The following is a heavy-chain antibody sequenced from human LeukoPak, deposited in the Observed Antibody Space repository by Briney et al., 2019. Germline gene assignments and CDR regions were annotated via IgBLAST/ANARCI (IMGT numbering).Heavy chain of an antibody. CDR2: IYYSGST. CDR3: ARDRSGSYYDDAFDI. Sequence: PSETLSLTCTVSGGSISSYYWSWIRQPPGKGLEWIGYIYYSGSTNYNPSLKSRVTISVGTSKNQFSLKLSSVTAADTAVYYCARDRSGSYYDDAFDIWGQGTMVTVSS. J-gene: IGHJ3*02. V-gene: IGHV4-59*01. CDR1: GGSISSYY. D-gene: IGHD1-26*01.